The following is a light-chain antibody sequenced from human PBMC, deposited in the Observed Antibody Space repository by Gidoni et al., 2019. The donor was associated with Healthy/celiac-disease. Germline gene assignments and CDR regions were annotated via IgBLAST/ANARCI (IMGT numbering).Light chain of an antibody. J-gene: IGKJ4*01. Sequence: IVLTQSPATLSLSPGERATLSCRASQSVSSYLAWYQQKPGQAPRILIYAASNRATGIPTRFSGSGSGTDFTLTISSLEPEDFAVYYCQQRSNWPLTFGGGTKVEIK. CDR2: AAS. V-gene: IGKV3-11*01. CDR1: QSVSSY. CDR3: QQRSNWPLT.